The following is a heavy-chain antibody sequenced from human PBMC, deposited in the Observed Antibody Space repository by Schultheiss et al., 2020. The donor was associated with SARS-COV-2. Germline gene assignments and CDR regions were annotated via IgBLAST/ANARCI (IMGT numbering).Heavy chain of an antibody. CDR2: INPNSGGT. V-gene: IGHV1-2*02. CDR3: ARAFQWSGSYYLGY. J-gene: IGHJ4*02. Sequence: ASVKVSCKASGYTFTSYYMHWVRQAPGQGLEWMGWINPNSGGTNYAQKFQGRVTMTRDTSISTAYMELSRLRSDDTAVYYCARAFQWSGSYYLGYWGQGTLVTVSS. CDR1: GYTFTSYY. D-gene: IGHD1-26*01.